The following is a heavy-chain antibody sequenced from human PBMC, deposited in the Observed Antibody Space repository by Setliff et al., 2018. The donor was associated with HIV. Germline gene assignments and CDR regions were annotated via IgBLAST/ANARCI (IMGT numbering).Heavy chain of an antibody. CDR2: IYTSGST. D-gene: IGHD5-12*01. V-gene: IGHV4-61*09. CDR1: GGSISSGSYY. Sequence: SETLSLTCTVSGGSISSGSYYWSWIRQPAGKGLEWIGHIYTSGSTNYNPSLKSRVTISVDTSKNQFSLKLSSVTAADTAVYYCARVAGRGYSGNDEGGEDFDYWGQGTLVTVSS. CDR3: ARVAGRGYSGNDEGGEDFDY. J-gene: IGHJ4*02.